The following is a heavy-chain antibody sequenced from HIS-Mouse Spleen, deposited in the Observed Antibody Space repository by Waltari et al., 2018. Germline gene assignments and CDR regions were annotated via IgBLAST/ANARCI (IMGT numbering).Heavy chain of an antibody. CDR1: GFTFSSYA. Sequence: QVQLVESGGGVVQPGRSLRLSCAASGFTFSSYAMHWVRQAPGKVLEWVAGISYDGSNKYYADSVKGRFTISRDNSKNTLYLQMNSLRAEDTAVYYCARGFVDTAMVDYWGQGTLVTVSS. J-gene: IGHJ4*02. CDR2: ISYDGSNK. D-gene: IGHD5-18*01. CDR3: ARGFVDTAMVDY. V-gene: IGHV3-30-3*01.